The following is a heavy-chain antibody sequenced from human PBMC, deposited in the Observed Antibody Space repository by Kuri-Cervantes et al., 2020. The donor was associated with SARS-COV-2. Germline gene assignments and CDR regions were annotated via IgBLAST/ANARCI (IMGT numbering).Heavy chain of an antibody. J-gene: IGHJ6*02. CDR1: GFTFTSFA. D-gene: IGHD3-22*01. V-gene: IGHV3-23*01. Sequence: GGSLRLSCAASGFTFTSFAMNWVRQAQGKGLEWVSTITHTGATTYYADSVKGRFTISRDNSKNTLYLQMNSLRAEDTAVYYCAKVSYDSSGRYYYHYDMEVWGQGTTVTVSS. CDR2: ITHTGATT. CDR3: AKVSYDSSGRYYYHYDMEV.